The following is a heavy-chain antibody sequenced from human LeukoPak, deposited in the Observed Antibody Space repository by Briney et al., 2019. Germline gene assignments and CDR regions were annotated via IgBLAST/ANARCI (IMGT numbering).Heavy chain of an antibody. V-gene: IGHV1-2*02. D-gene: IGHD3-22*01. CDR3: ARALYYDSSGYYENFDY. J-gene: IGHJ4*02. CDR1: GGTFSSYA. Sequence: ASVKVSCKASGGTFSSYAISWVRQAPGQGLEWMGWINPNSGGTNYAQKFQGRVTMTRDTSISTAYMELSRLRSDDTSVYYCARALYYDSSGYYENFDYWGQGTLVTVSS. CDR2: INPNSGGT.